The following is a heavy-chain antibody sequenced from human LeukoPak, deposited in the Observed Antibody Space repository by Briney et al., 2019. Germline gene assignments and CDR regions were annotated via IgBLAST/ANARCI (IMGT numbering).Heavy chain of an antibody. CDR2: INPNSGGT. CDR1: GYTFTGYY. CDR3: ATQATSGWHFS. V-gene: IGHV1-2*02. D-gene: IGHD6-19*01. J-gene: IGHJ5*02. Sequence: ASVKVSCKASGYTFTGYYMHWVRQAPGQGPEWMGWINPNSGGTNYAQKFQGRVTMTRDTSLSTVYMELSRLRSDDTAVYYCATQATSGWHFSWGQGTLVAVSS.